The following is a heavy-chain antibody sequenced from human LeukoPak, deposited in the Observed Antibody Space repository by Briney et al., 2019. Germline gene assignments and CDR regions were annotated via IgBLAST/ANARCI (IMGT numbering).Heavy chain of an antibody. V-gene: IGHV3-15*01. CDR1: GFTFDIAW. Sequence: RTGGSLTLSCAVSGFTFDIAWVKWVRQAPGGGLEWLGCIKSKNDGAATDYAAPVRGRFTISTDKSKNSLYLQMNSLKAEDTAVYYCVSRDAYKPRYFMDVWGKGTTVTVSS. CDR3: VSRDAYKPRYFMDV. J-gene: IGHJ6*03. D-gene: IGHD5-24*01. CDR2: IKSKNDGAAT.